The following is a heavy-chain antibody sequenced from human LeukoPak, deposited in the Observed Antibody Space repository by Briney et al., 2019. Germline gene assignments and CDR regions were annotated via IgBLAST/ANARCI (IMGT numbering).Heavy chain of an antibody. CDR2: IQYDGSNQ. CDR1: GFSFSDYG. D-gene: IGHD3-10*01. V-gene: IGHV3-30*02. J-gene: IGHJ4*02. CDR3: AKDGDDYYGSGSYFDY. Sequence: GGSLRLSCAASGFSFSDYGMHWVRQAPGKGLEWVAFIQYDGSNQFYADSVRGRFTVSRDNVKNTLFLQMNSLGAEDTAVYYCAKDGDDYYGSGSYFDYWGQGTLVTVSS.